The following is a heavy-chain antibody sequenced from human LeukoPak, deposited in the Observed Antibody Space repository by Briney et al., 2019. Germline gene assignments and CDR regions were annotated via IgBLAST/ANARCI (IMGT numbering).Heavy chain of an antibody. CDR1: GGSFSGYY. V-gene: IGHV4-34*01. CDR2: INHSGST. Sequence: SETLSLTCAVYGGSFSGYYWSWIRQPPGKGREWIGEINHSGSTNYNPSLKSRVTISAATPKNQLSLKVSSVTAADTAVYSCARGDGILSNWFDPWGPATLVTVSS. D-gene: IGHD2-15*01. J-gene: IGHJ5*01. CDR3: ARGDGILSNWFDP.